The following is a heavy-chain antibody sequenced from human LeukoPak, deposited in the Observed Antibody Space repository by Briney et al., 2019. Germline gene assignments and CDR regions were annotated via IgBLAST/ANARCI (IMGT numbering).Heavy chain of an antibody. Sequence: PSETLSLTCAVSGGSISSGGYSWSWIRQPPGKGLEWIGYIYHSGSTYYNPSLKSRVTISVDRSKNQFSLKLSSVTAADTAVYYCARGRFSYYYDSSGYHGLDYWGQGTLVTVSS. J-gene: IGHJ4*02. CDR2: IYHSGST. CDR3: ARGRFSYYYDSSGYHGLDY. V-gene: IGHV4-30-2*01. CDR1: GGSISSGGYS. D-gene: IGHD3-22*01.